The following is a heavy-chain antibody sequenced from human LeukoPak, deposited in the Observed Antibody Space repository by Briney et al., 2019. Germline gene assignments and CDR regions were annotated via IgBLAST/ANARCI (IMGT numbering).Heavy chain of an antibody. D-gene: IGHD4-11*01. CDR1: GYSFTTYW. Sequence: GESLKISCKGSGYSFTTYWIAWVRQMPGKGLEWMGIIYPVDSDTRYSPSFQGQVTISADKSISTAYLQWSSLKASDTAMYYCARQASATTTAINWGQGTLVTVSS. CDR2: IYPVDSDT. V-gene: IGHV5-51*01. J-gene: IGHJ4*02. CDR3: ARQASATTTAIN.